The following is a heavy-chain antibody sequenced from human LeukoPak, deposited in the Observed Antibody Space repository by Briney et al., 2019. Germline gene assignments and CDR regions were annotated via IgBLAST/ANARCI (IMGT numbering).Heavy chain of an antibody. Sequence: GGSVRLSCAASGFTFNNYAMHRVRQAPGKGLEWVAVISYDGRNEYYADSVKGRFTISRDNSKNTLYLQVHSLRAEDTAVYYCARDRSSYEYYFDSWGAGNLVTVSS. CDR1: GFTFNNYA. CDR2: ISYDGRNE. CDR3: ARDRSSYEYYFDS. D-gene: IGHD5-12*01. V-gene: IGHV3-30*04. J-gene: IGHJ4*02.